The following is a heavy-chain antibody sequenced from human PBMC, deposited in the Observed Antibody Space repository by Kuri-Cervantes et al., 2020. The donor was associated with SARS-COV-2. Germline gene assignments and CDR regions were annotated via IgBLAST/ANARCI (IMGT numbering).Heavy chain of an antibody. CDR2: INPNSGGT. V-gene: IGHV1-2*02. CDR3: ARDRSLITELHDAFDI. Sequence: ASVKVSCKASGYTFTGYYMHWVRQAPGQGLEWMGWINPNSGGTNYAQKFQGGVTMTRDTSISTAYMELSRLRSDDTAVYYCARDRSLITELHDAFDIWGQGTMVTVSS. J-gene: IGHJ3*02. D-gene: IGHD1-20*01. CDR1: GYTFTGYY.